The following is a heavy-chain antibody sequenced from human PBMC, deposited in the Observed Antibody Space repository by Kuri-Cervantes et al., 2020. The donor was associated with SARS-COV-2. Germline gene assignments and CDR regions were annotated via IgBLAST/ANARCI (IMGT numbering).Heavy chain of an antibody. CDR2: ISYTGNT. V-gene: IGHV4-61*05. CDR1: GGSISSSSYY. CDR3: AGGRGATDY. J-gene: IGHJ4*02. D-gene: IGHD1-26*01. Sequence: GSLRLSCTVSGGSISSSSYYWGWIRQPPGKGLEWIGYISYTGNTNYNPSLHSRVSMSVDTSRKQFSLNLTSVTAADTAVYYCAGGRGATDYWGQGTLVTVSS.